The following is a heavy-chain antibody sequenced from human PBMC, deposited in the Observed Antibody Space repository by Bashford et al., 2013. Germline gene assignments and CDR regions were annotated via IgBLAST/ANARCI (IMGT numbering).Heavy chain of an antibody. Sequence: SETLSLTCTVSGGSISSGSYYWSWIRQPPGKGLEWIGYIYYSGSTNYNPSLKSRVTISVDTSKNQFSLKLSSVTAADTAVYYCARDASAPSIPKRNIVATTWFDPWAREPWSPSPQ. CDR3: ARDASAPSIPKRNIVATTWFDP. CDR2: IYYSGST. CDR1: GGSISSGSYY. V-gene: IGHV4-61*01. J-gene: IGHJ5*02. D-gene: IGHD5-12*01.